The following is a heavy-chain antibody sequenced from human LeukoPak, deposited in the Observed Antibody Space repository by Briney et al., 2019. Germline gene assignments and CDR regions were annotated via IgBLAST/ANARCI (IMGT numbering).Heavy chain of an antibody. V-gene: IGHV3-30*02. D-gene: IGHD3-22*01. CDR3: AKVPAGYYDRSGYYYYYYMDV. CDR2: IRYDGSNK. J-gene: IGHJ6*03. Sequence: TGGSLRLSCAASGFTFSSYGMHWVRQAPGKGLEWVAFIRYDGSNKYYADSVKGRFTISRDNSKNTLYLQMNSLRAEDTAVYYCAKVPAGYYDRSGYYYYYYMDVWGKGTTVTISS. CDR1: GFTFSSYG.